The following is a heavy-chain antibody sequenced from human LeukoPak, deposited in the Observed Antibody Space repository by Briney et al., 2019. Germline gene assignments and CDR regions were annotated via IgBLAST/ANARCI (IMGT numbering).Heavy chain of an antibody. CDR3: ARDLGYGSGSYQRGGY. V-gene: IGHV3-30*02. CDR2: IRYDGSNK. CDR1: GFTFSSYV. Sequence: GGSLRLSCAASGFTFSSYVMHWVRQAPGKGLEWVAFIRYDGSNKYYADSVKGRFTISRDNSKNTLYLQMNSLRAEDTAVYYCARDLGYGSGSYQRGGYWGQGTLVTVSS. J-gene: IGHJ4*02. D-gene: IGHD3-10*01.